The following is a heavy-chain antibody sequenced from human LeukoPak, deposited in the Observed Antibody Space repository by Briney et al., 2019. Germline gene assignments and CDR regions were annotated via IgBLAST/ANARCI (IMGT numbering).Heavy chain of an antibody. Sequence: SETLSLTCAVYGGSFSGYYWSWIRQPPGKGLEWIGEINHSGSTNYNPSLKSRVTTSVDTSKNQFSLKLSSVTAADTAVYYCARVSVGDYVDAFDIWGQGTMVTVSS. CDR2: INHSGST. D-gene: IGHD4-17*01. J-gene: IGHJ3*02. V-gene: IGHV4-34*01. CDR3: ARVSVGDYVDAFDI. CDR1: GGSFSGYY.